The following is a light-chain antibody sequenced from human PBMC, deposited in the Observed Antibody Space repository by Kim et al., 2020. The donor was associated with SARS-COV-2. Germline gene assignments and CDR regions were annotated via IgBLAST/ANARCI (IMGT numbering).Light chain of an antibody. V-gene: IGLV2-14*03. CDR2: DVA. J-gene: IGLJ2*01. CDR3: SSYTSSSIRL. CDR1: SSDIGGYHY. Sequence: QSALTQPASVSRSAGQSITISCSGTSSDIGGYHYVSWYQQHPGKAPKLIIYDVANRPSGISSRFSGSKSGNTASLTISGLQAEDEADYYCSSYTSSSIRLFGGGTKLTVL.